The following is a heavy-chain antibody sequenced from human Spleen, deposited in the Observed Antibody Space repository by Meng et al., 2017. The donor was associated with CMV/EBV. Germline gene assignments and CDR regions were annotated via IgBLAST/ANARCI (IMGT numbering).Heavy chain of an antibody. Sequence: YYMHWVRQAPGQGLEWMGWINPNSGGTNYAQKFQGRVTMTRDTSISTAYMELSGLRSDDTAVYYCAREFPYYYDSSGYYLGNAFDIWGQGTMVTVSS. D-gene: IGHD3-22*01. J-gene: IGHJ3*02. CDR2: INPNSGGT. CDR1: YY. V-gene: IGHV1-2*02. CDR3: AREFPYYYDSSGYYLGNAFDI.